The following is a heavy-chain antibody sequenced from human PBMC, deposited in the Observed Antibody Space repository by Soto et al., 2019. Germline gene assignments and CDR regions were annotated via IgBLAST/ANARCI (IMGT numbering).Heavy chain of an antibody. J-gene: IGHJ4*02. CDR1: GYTFTGYA. Sequence: ASVKVSCKASGYTFTGYALHWVRQAPGQRLEWMGYINTGNGNTRYSQNFQGRVTITRDTSASTAYMELSSLRSEDTAVYYCARGLNGYLHYFDYWGQGTLVTVSS. V-gene: IGHV1-3*04. D-gene: IGHD5-18*01. CDR3: ARGLNGYLHYFDY. CDR2: INTGNGNT.